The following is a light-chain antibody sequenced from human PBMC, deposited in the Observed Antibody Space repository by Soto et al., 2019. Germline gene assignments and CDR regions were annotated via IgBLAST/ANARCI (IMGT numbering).Light chain of an antibody. CDR1: QSVSSSY. V-gene: IGKV3-20*01. CDR3: HQYGSSRT. J-gene: IGKJ1*01. Sequence: EIVLTQSPGTLSLSPEERATLSCRASQSVSSSYLAWYQQKPGQAPRLLIYGASSRATGIPDRFSGSGSGTDFTLTISRLEPEDFAVYYCHQYGSSRTFGQGTKVEIK. CDR2: GAS.